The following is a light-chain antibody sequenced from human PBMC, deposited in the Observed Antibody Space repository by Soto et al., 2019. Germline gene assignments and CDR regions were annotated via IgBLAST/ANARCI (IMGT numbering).Light chain of an antibody. CDR3: LQDYNFPWT. Sequence: IQMTQSPSSVSASVGDRVTITCLASQGIRIDLGWYQQKPGKAPKLLIYAASTLQTGVPSRFSGSGSGTDFTLTISSLQPEDFATYYCLQDYNFPWTFGQGTKVDIK. J-gene: IGKJ1*01. V-gene: IGKV1-6*01. CDR2: AAS. CDR1: QGIRID.